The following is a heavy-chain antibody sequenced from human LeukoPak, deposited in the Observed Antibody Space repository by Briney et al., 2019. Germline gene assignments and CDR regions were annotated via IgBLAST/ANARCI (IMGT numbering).Heavy chain of an antibody. CDR2: IYYSGST. CDR1: GGSISTYY. Sequence: SETLSLTCTVSGGSISTYYWSWIRQPPGKGLEWIGYIYYSGSTNYNPSLKSRVTISIDTSKNQFSLKLTSVTAADTAVYYCARGTGGWYFDLWGRGTLVTVSS. CDR3: ARGTGGWYFDL. J-gene: IGHJ2*01. V-gene: IGHV4-59*01. D-gene: IGHD1/OR15-1a*01.